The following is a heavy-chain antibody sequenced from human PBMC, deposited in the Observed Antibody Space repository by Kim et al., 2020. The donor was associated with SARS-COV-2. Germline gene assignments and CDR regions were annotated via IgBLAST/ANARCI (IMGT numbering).Heavy chain of an antibody. D-gene: IGHD5-12*01. V-gene: IGHV3-9*01. J-gene: IGHJ4*02. CDR1: GFTFDDYA. Sequence: GGSLRLSCAASGFTFDDYAMHWVRQAPGKGLEWVSGISWNSGSIGYADSVKGRFTISRDNAKNSLYLQMNSLRAEDTALYYCAKDISGYSGYEGVDYWGQGTLVTVSS. CDR2: ISWNSGSI. CDR3: AKDISGYSGYEGVDY.